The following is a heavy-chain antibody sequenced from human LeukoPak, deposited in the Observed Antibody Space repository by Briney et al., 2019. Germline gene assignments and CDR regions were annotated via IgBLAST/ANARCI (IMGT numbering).Heavy chain of an antibody. CDR2: VHDAGST. Sequence: SETLSLTCTVSGGSISSSPHYWGWIRQPPGKGLQWVGSVHDAGSTYYNPSLKSRVTLSVDPSKNQFSLRLTSVTAADTAVYYCTRRDYSGRTDYWGQGTLVTVSS. V-gene: IGHV4-39*01. D-gene: IGHD4-4*01. CDR3: TRRDYSGRTDY. CDR1: GGSISSSPHY. J-gene: IGHJ4*02.